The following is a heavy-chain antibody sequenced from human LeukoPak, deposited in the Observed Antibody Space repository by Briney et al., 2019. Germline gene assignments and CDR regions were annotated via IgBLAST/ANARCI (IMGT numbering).Heavy chain of an antibody. V-gene: IGHV3-30*03. CDR3: VASSGSYQY. CDR2: ISCDGSDE. CDR1: GFTFNTYG. J-gene: IGHJ4*02. Sequence: GGSLRLSCAAPGFTFNTYGMHWVRQAPGKGLEWVAIISCDGSDEYYADSVKGRFTISRDNSNNTQSLQMNSLTAEDTAVYYCVASSGSYQYWGQGTLVTVCS. D-gene: IGHD3-10*01.